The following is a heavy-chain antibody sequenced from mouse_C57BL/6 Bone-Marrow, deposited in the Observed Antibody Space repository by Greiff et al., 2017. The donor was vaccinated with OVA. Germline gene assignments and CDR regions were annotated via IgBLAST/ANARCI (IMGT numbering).Heavy chain of an antibody. CDR2: IDPENGDT. D-gene: IGHD2-4*01. Sequence: VQLQQSGAELVRPGASVKLSCTASGFNIKDYYMHWVKQRPEQDLEWIGLIDPENGDTEYASKFQGKATITADPSSNTAYLQLSSLPSEDTAVYYSTIYYDYPYAMDYWGQGTSVTVSS. J-gene: IGHJ4*01. CDR1: GFNIKDYY. CDR3: TIYYDYPYAMDY. V-gene: IGHV14-4*01.